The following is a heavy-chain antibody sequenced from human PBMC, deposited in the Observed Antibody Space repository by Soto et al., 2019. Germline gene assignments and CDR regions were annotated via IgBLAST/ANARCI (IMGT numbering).Heavy chain of an antibody. Sequence: SETLSLTCVVSGGSISSTNWWTWVRQPPGKRLEWIGEIYHNGSPTYNPSLKSRVTISVDTSKNQFSLKLSSVTAADTAVYYCARAPTPWGQGTLVTVSS. V-gene: IGHV4-4*02. J-gene: IGHJ5*02. CDR2: IYHNGSP. CDR1: GGSISSTNW. CDR3: ARAPTP.